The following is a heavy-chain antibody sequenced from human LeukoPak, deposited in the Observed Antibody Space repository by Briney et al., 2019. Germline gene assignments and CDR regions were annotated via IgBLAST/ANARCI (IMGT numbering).Heavy chain of an antibody. J-gene: IGHJ3*01. CDR2: INRDGSST. V-gene: IGHV3-74*01. CDR1: GFTFSNYW. Sequence: GGSLRLSCAASGFTFSNYWMHWVRQTPGKGLVWVSRINRDGSSTDYLDSVKGRFTISRDNARNTLYLQMNSLRAEDTAVYYCARVPYVFDLWGQGTMVTVSS. CDR3: ARVPYVFDL.